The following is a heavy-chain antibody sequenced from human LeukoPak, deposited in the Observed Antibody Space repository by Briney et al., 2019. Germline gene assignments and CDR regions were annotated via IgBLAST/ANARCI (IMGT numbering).Heavy chain of an antibody. CDR1: GGSISSYY. Sequence: KPSETLSLTCTVSGGSISSYYWSWIRQPPGKGLEWIGYIYYSGSTNYNPSLKSRVSISVDTSKNQFSLKLSSVTAADTAVYYCARGDYYGSGSYDRWGQGTLVTVSS. CDR2: IYYSGST. V-gene: IGHV4-59*12. CDR3: ARGDYYGSGSYDR. J-gene: IGHJ4*02. D-gene: IGHD3-10*01.